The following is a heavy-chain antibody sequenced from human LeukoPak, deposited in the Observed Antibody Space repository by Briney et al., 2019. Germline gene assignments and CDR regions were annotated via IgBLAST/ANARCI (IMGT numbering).Heavy chain of an antibody. J-gene: IGHJ4*02. CDR2: INSDGSTT. V-gene: IGHV3-74*01. Sequence: GGSLRLSCAASGFTFSSYWMHRVRQAPGKGLVWVSHINSDGSTTNYADSVKGRFTISRDNAKNTLYLQMNSLRAEDTAVYYFARGIGSGWYLDWGQGTLVTVSS. CDR1: GFTFSSYW. D-gene: IGHD6-19*01. CDR3: ARGIGSGWYLD.